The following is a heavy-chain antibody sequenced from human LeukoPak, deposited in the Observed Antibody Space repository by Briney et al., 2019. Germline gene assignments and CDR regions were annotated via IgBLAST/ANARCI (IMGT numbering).Heavy chain of an antibody. J-gene: IGHJ6*02. CDR3: ASLARYSNSLTYYYYGMDV. D-gene: IGHD6-6*01. CDR2: INHSGST. CDR1: GGSFSGYY. V-gene: IGHV4-34*01. Sequence: SETLSLTCAVYGGSFSGYYWSWIRQPPGKGLEWIGEINHSGSTNYNPSLKSRVTISVDTSKNQSSLKLSSVTAADTAVYYCASLARYSNSLTYYYYGMDVWGQGTTVTVSS.